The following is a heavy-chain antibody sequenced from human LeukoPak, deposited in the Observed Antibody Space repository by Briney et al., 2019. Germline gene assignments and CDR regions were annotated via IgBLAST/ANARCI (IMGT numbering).Heavy chain of an antibody. J-gene: IGHJ4*02. V-gene: IGHV3-21*01. CDR2: ISSSSSYI. Sequence: GGSLRLSCAASGFTFSSYSMNWVRQAPGKGLEWVSSISSSSSYIYYADSVKGRFTISRDNAKNSLYLQMNSLRAEDTAVYYCARDSLSVATRVDDYWGQGTLVTVSS. CDR1: GFTFSSYS. D-gene: IGHD5-12*01. CDR3: ARDSLSVATRVDDY.